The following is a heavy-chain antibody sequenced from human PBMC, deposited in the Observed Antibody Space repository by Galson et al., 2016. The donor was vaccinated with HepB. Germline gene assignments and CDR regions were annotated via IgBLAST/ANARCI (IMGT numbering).Heavy chain of an antibody. V-gene: IGHV3-21*01. D-gene: IGHD6-6*01. J-gene: IGHJ4*02. CDR1: EFTFSSYS. Sequence: SLRLSCAASEFTFSSYSMNWVRQAPGKGLEWVSSISSNSNYIYYADSVKGRFTISRDNANNLLYLHMSSLRAEDTAMCFCARGLWGSSSPSLFDYWGQGTLVTVSS. CDR3: ARGLWGSSSPSLFDY. CDR2: ISSNSNYI.